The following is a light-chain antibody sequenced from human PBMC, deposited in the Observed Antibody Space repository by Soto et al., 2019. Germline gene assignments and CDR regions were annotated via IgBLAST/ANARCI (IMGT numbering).Light chain of an antibody. J-gene: IGLJ7*01. CDR1: SSDVGSYNY. Sequence: QSVLTQPASVSGSPGQSITISCTGTSSDVGSYNYVSWYQQHPGKAPNLMIYEVSNRPSGVSNRFSGSKSGNTASLTISGLQAEDEANYYCSSYTSSSTRVFGGGTQLTVL. CDR3: SSYTSSSTRV. CDR2: EVS. V-gene: IGLV2-14*01.